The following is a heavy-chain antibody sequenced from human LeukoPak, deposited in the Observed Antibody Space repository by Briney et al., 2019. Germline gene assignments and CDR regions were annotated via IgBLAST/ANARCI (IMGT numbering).Heavy chain of an antibody. CDR3: AREILGGFNPGAY. V-gene: IGHV4-4*02. D-gene: IGHD1-14*01. CDR2: IHRSGSP. CDR1: LDSTTTNF. J-gene: IGHJ4*02. Sequence: SETLSLTCTVSLDSTTTNFWSWVRQPPGKGLEWIGGIHRSGSPNYNPSLQSRVTISIDRSRNQIALKLSSVTAADTAVYYCAREILGGFNPGAYWGQGTLVTVSS.